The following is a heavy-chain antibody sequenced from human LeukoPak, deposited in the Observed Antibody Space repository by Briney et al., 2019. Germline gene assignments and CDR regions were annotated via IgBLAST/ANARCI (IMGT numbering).Heavy chain of an antibody. CDR3: AKGAGGFSYYNWFDP. D-gene: IGHD5-18*01. CDR2: SGST. V-gene: IGHV4-4*07. J-gene: IGHJ5*02. CDR1: GVSISSYY. Sequence: PSETLSLTCTVSGVSISSYYWSWIRQPAGKGLEWIGRSGSTNYNPSLKSRVTMSVDTSKNQFSLKLASVTAADTAIYYCAKGAGGFSYYNWFDPWGQGTLVTVSS.